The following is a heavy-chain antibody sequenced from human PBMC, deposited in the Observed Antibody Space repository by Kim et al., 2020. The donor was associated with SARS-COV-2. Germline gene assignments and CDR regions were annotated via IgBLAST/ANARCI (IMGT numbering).Heavy chain of an antibody. V-gene: IGHV1-18*01. CDR2: ISAYNGNT. Sequence: ASVKVSCKASGYTFTSYGISWVRQAPGQGLEWMGWISAYNGNTNYAQKLQGRVTMTTDTSTSTAYMELRSLRSDDTAVYYCARDQGYYDKVNYYYYGMDVWGQGTTVTVSS. CDR1: GYTFTSYG. J-gene: IGHJ6*02. CDR3: ARDQGYYDKVNYYYYGMDV. D-gene: IGHD3-22*01.